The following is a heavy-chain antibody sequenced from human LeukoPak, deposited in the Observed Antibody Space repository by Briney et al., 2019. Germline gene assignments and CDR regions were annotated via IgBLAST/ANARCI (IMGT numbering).Heavy chain of an antibody. CDR3: ARDSFSAAAGIFDY. CDR2: ISAYNGNT. J-gene: IGHJ4*02. D-gene: IGHD6-13*01. V-gene: IGHV1-18*01. CDR1: GYTFTSYG. Sequence: ASVKVSCKASGYTFTSYGISWVRQAPGQGLEGMGWISAYNGNTNYAQKLQGRVTMTTDTSTSTAYMELRSLRSDDTAVYYCARDSFSAAAGIFDYWGQGTLVTVSS.